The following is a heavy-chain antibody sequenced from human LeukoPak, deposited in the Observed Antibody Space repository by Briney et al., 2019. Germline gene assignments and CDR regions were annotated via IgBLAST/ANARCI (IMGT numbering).Heavy chain of an antibody. V-gene: IGHV1-18*01. Sequence: ASVKVSCKASGYTFTSYGISWVRQAPGQGLEWMGWISAYNGNTNYAQKLQGRVTMTTDTSTSTAYMELRSLRSDDTAVYYCAGVSPETYYYGSGSYYNVPGGPKYFDYWGQGTLVTVSS. D-gene: IGHD3-10*01. CDR1: GYTFTSYG. CDR3: AGVSPETYYYGSGSYYNVPGGPKYFDY. J-gene: IGHJ4*02. CDR2: ISAYNGNT.